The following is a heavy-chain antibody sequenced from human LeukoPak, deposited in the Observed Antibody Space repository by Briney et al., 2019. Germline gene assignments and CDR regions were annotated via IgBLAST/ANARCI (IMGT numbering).Heavy chain of an antibody. V-gene: IGHV3-30*04. CDR1: GFTFSSYA. J-gene: IGHJ4*02. D-gene: IGHD1-1*01. CDR3: ARVQLGDYIDY. Sequence: PGGSLRLSCAASGFTFSSYAMHWVRQAPGKRLEWVAVISYDGSNKYYADSVKGRFTISRDNSKNTLYLQMNSLRAEDTAVYYCARVQLGDYIDYWGQGTLVTVSS. CDR2: ISYDGSNK.